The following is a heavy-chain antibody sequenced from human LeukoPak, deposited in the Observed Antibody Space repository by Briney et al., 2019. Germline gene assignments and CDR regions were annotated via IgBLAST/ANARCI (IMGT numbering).Heavy chain of an antibody. Sequence: VGALRLSCAASVFTLSSYWMSWVPQAPGKGLERVGNIKQDGSEKYYVDSVRGRFTISRDNAKNSLCLQIKILRAENTAVYTLSTRYGNSVVIYFDLWGQGTLVTVSS. CDR3: STRYGNSVVIYFDL. CDR2: IKQDGSEK. CDR1: VFTLSSYW. D-gene: IGHD4-23*01. J-gene: IGHJ4*01. V-gene: IGHV3-7*01.